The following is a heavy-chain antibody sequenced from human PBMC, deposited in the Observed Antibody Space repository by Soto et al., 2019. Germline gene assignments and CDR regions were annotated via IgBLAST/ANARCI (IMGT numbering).Heavy chain of an antibody. V-gene: IGHV4-59*01. Sequence: SGTLSLTCPVFCGSIHGYFLRWIREAPGKGLEWIGYMYNTGSTVYNPSFKSRVTISVDTSKNQFSLKLNSVTAADTAVYYCARDLWGYCGTDCYPLDVWGQGTTVTVS. J-gene: IGHJ6*02. CDR3: ARDLWGYCGTDCYPLDV. D-gene: IGHD2-21*02. CDR2: MYNTGST. CDR1: CGSIHGYF.